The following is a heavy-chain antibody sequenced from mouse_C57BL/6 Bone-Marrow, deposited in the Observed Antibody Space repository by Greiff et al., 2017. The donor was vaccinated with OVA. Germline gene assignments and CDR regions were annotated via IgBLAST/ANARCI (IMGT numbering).Heavy chain of an antibody. D-gene: IGHD2-5*01. Sequence: VQLQQSGAELARPGASVKLSCKASGYTFTSYGISWVKQRTGQGLEWIGEIYPRSGNTYYNEKFKGKATMTAEKSSRTAYMELRSLTSEDSAVYFCARPYSNSWFAYWGQGTLVTVSA. CDR1: GYTFTSYG. J-gene: IGHJ3*01. CDR2: IYPRSGNT. CDR3: ARPYSNSWFAY. V-gene: IGHV1-81*01.